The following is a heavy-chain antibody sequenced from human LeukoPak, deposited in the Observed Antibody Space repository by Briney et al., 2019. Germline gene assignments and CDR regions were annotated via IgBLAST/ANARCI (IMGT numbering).Heavy chain of an antibody. CDR2: ISGSGGST. CDR3: AKGPYYYDSSGYYPHAFDI. V-gene: IGHV3-23*01. Sequence: GGSLRLSCAASGFTFSSYAMSWVHQAPGKGLEWVSAISGSGGSTYYADSVKGRFTISRDNSKNTLYLQMNSLRAEDTAVYYCAKGPYYYDSSGYYPHAFDIWGQGTMVTVSS. CDR1: GFTFSSYA. D-gene: IGHD3-22*01. J-gene: IGHJ3*02.